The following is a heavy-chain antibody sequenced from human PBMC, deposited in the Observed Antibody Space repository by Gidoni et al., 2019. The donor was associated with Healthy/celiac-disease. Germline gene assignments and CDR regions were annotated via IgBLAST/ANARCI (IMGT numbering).Heavy chain of an antibody. Sequence: EVQLVESGGGLVQPGGSLRLSCAASGFTFRSNSMNWVRQAPGKGLEWVSYISSSSSTIYYADSVKGRFTISRDNAKNSLYLQMNSLRDEDTAVYYCAREPYSGSYRLIDYWGQGTLVTVSS. CDR1: GFTFRSNS. CDR2: ISSSSSTI. V-gene: IGHV3-48*02. J-gene: IGHJ4*02. CDR3: AREPYSGSYRLIDY. D-gene: IGHD1-26*01.